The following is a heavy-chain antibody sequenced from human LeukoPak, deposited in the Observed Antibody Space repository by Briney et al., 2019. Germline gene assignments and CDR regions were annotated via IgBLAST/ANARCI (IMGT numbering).Heavy chain of an antibody. CDR1: GFTFSSYS. D-gene: IGHD5-24*01. V-gene: IGHV3-21*01. Sequence: GGSLRLSCAASGFTFSSYSMNWVRQAPGKGLEWVSSISSSSSYIYYADSVKGRFTISRDNAKNSLYLQMNSLRAEDTAVYYCARQDGYNLHFDYWGQGTLVTVSS. CDR2: ISSSSSYI. CDR3: ARQDGYNLHFDY. J-gene: IGHJ4*02.